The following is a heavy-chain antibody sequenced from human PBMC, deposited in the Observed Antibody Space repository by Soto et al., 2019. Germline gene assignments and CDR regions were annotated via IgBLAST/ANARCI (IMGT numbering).Heavy chain of an antibody. J-gene: IGHJ4*02. V-gene: IGHV1-18*01. CDR3: ARDLDASGSYYTNY. D-gene: IGHD3-10*01. Sequence: QVQLVQSGAEVKKPGASVKVSCKTSGYTFSSIGITWVRQSPGQGLEWMGWISPYKGNTYYSQQLKWRVSMSTDTSTSTADMELRSLTSDDTAVYFCARDLDASGSYYTNYWGQGTLVTVSS. CDR2: ISPYKGNT. CDR1: GYTFSSIG.